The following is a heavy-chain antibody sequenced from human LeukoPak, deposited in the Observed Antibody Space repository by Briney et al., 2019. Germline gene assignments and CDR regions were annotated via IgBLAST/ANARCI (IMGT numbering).Heavy chain of an antibody. CDR2: IYYSGST. Sequence: SQTLSLTCTVSGGSISSGGYYWSWIRQHPGKGLEWIGYIYYSGSTYYNPSLKSRVTISVDTSKNQFSLKLSSVTAADTVVYYCARDPGIAAAGIGYWGQGTLVTVSS. J-gene: IGHJ4*02. V-gene: IGHV4-31*03. CDR1: GGSISSGGYY. CDR3: ARDPGIAAAGIGY. D-gene: IGHD6-13*01.